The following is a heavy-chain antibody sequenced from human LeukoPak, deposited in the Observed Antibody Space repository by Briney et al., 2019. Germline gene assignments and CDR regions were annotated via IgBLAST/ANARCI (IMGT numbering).Heavy chain of an antibody. D-gene: IGHD3-22*01. J-gene: IGHJ2*01. CDR1: GGSIFNYY. CDR2: VYANGIT. Sequence: SETLSLTCTVSGGSIFNYYWHWIRQSPGEGLEWVGYVYANGITAYNPSLRSRGSMSIDTSRSQFSLRLTSVTAADTATYYCARRVYYDTSGYHPTAGYFDLWGRGTLVSVSS. V-gene: IGHV4-4*08. CDR3: ARRVYYDTSGYHPTAGYFDL.